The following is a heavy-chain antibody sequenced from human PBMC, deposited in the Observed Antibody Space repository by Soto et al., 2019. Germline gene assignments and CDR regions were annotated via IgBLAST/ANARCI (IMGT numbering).Heavy chain of an antibody. Sequence: QVQLQESGPGLVRPSGTLSLTCAVSGDSINSNYCWTWVRQPPGKGLEWIAEIYYSGGTSYNPSLESRVTISMDKSKNQCSLNLTSVTAADTAMYYCARDTGWGLGYWGQGTLVTVSS. J-gene: IGHJ4*02. CDR2: IYYSGGT. V-gene: IGHV4-4*02. D-gene: IGHD6-19*01. CDR3: ARDTGWGLGY. CDR1: GDSINSNYC.